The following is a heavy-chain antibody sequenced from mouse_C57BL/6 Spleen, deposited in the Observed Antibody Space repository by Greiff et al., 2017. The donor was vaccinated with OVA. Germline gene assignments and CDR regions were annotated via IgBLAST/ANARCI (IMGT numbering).Heavy chain of an antibody. CDR2: IDPSDSYT. V-gene: IGHV1-59*01. Sequence: QVQLKQPGAELVRPGTSVKLFCKASGYTFTSYWMHWVKQRPGQGLEWIGVIDPSDSYTNYNQKFKGKATLTVDTSSSTAYMQLRSLTSEDTAVYYCARSTCYSNDIDDWGQGTTLTVSS. J-gene: IGHJ2*01. CDR1: GYTFTSYW. D-gene: IGHD2-5*01. CDR3: ARSTCYSNDIDD.